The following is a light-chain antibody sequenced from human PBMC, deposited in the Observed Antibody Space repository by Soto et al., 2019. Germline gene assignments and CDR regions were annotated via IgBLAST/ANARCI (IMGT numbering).Light chain of an antibody. CDR3: QQYKNWPPLT. Sequence: EIVMTQSPATLSVSPGETATLSCRASQSVSYNLAWYQQKPGQGPRLLIYGAFTRATGIPARFSGSGSGTEFTLTISSLQSEDFAVYYCQQYKNWPPLTFGGGTKLEIK. CDR1: QSVSYN. CDR2: GAF. V-gene: IGKV3-15*01. J-gene: IGKJ4*01.